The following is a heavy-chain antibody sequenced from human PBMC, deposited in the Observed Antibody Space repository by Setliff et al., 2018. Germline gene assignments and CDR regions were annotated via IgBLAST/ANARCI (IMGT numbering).Heavy chain of an antibody. Sequence: GSLRLSCAASGFTFSSYWMSWVRQAPGKGLEWVSYISSSSSTIYYADSVKGRFTISRDNTENSLYLQMNSLRVEDTAFYYCAKVRLPNSYMRSGVGSWGQGTLVTVSS. V-gene: IGHV3-48*04. D-gene: IGHD1-20*01. CDR1: GFTFSSYW. J-gene: IGHJ5*02. CDR2: ISSSSSTI. CDR3: AKVRLPNSYMRSGVGS.